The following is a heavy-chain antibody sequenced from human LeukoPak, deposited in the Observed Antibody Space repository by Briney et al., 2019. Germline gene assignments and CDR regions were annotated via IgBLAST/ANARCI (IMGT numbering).Heavy chain of an antibody. Sequence: ASVKVSCKASGYTFTGHYLHWVRQAPGQGLEWVGWINPKNGGSNYAQKFQGRVTMTRDTSISTAYMELSRLRSDDTAVYYCARGMVRGVSYYYYMDVWGRGTTVTISS. CDR2: INPKNGGS. CDR1: GYTFTGHY. J-gene: IGHJ6*03. CDR3: ARGMVRGVSYYYYMDV. D-gene: IGHD3-10*01. V-gene: IGHV1-2*02.